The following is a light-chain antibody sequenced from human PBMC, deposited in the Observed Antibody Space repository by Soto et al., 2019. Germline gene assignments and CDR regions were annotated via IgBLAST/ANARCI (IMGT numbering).Light chain of an antibody. CDR3: QLPDSYSI. CDR2: AAS. J-gene: IGKJ5*01. V-gene: IGKV1-9*01. Sequence: DIQLTQAPSFLSASVGDRVTITCRASQGISSYLAWYQQKPGKAPKLLIYAASTLQSGVPSRFSGSRSETEFTLTSCSLQPEDFATWYWQLPDSYSIFDLGTRLESK. CDR1: QGISSY.